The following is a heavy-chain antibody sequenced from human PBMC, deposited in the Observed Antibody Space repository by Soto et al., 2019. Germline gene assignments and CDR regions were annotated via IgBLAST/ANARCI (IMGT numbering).Heavy chain of an antibody. D-gene: IGHD5-18*01. CDR3: ARMVDTAMVSDY. J-gene: IGHJ4*02. Sequence: HVQLVQSGAEVKKPGASVMVSCNASGYTFTSYGISWVRQAPGQGFEWMGWISAYNGNTNYAQKLQGRVSMTTATSTSTAYVELRSLRSDDTAVYHGARMVDTAMVSDYGGKGTLVTVSS. CDR1: GYTFTSYG. CDR2: ISAYNGNT. V-gene: IGHV1-18*04.